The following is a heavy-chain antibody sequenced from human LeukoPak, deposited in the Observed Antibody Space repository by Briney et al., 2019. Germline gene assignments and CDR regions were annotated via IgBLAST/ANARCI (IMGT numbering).Heavy chain of an antibody. J-gene: IGHJ3*01. CDR2: ISYRGNT. Sequence: SETLSLTCTVSGGSITNYYWTWIRQPPGKGLEWIGYISYRGNTNYNPSLKGRVTISVDGSKNQFSLNLSSVTAADTAVYYCARESSSAAAFDVWGQGTMVTVSS. CDR1: GGSITNYY. V-gene: IGHV4-59*01. CDR3: ARESSSAAAFDV. D-gene: IGHD6-19*01.